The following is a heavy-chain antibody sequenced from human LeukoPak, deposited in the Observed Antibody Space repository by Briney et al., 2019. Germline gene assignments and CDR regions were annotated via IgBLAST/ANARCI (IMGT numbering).Heavy chain of an antibody. CDR1: GGSISNYY. V-gene: IGHV4-59*04. D-gene: IGHD3-10*01. CDR2: IYHTGTT. CDR3: ARKGRGPYGSVNGYFDY. J-gene: IGHJ4*02. Sequence: SETLSLTCTVSGGSISNYYWNWIRQPPGKGLEWIGIIYHTGTTYYNSSLKSRVTISVDTSKNQFSLKLNFVTAADTAVYYCARKGRGPYGSVNGYFDYWGQGTLVTVSS.